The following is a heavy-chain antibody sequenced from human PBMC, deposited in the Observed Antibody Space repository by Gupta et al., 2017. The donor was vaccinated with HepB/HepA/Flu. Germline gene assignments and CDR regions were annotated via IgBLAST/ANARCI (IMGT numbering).Heavy chain of an antibody. CDR2: IYHSGRT. D-gene: IGHD3-3*01. CDR3: ARGNRAIFGVVNHYGMDV. J-gene: IGHJ6*02. CDR1: GGSISSSNW. Sequence: VKPSGTLSLTCAVSGGSISSSNWWSWVRQPPGQGLEWIGEIYHSGRTNYNPSLKSRVTISVDKSKNQFSLKLSSVTAADTAVYYCARGNRAIFGVVNHYGMDVWGQGTTVTVSS. V-gene: IGHV4-4*02.